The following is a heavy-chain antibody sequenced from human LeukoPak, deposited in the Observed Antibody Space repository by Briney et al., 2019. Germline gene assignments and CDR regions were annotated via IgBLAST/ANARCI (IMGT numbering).Heavy chain of an antibody. CDR1: AGSISSYY. V-gene: IGHV4-59*08. CDR3: AVIDRKPSGGYWTTPTSFDY. J-gene: IGHJ4*02. D-gene: IGHD1-26*01. Sequence: PSETLSLTCIPSAGSISSYYWSCIRQPPGKGLEWLGYINYSGSTNYNPSLKSRVTISVDTTKNQFSLKVTSVTAADTAVYYCAVIDRKPSGGYWTTPTSFDYWGQGTLVTVSS. CDR2: INYSGST.